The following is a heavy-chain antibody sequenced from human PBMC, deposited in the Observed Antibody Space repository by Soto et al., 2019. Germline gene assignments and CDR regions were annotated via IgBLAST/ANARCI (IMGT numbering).Heavy chain of an antibody. CDR2: IWYDGSNK. CDR1: GFTFSSYG. V-gene: IGHV3-33*01. Sequence: GGSLRLSCAASGFTFSSYGMHWVRQAPGKGLEWVAVIWYDGSNKYYADSVKGRFTISRDNSKNTLYLQMNSLRDEDTAVYYCARDEEDFWSGYYFDYWGQGTLVTVSS. J-gene: IGHJ4*02. D-gene: IGHD3-3*01. CDR3: ARDEEDFWSGYYFDY.